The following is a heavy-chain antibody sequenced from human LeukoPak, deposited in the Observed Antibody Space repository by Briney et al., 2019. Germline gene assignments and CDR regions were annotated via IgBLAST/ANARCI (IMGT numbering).Heavy chain of an antibody. J-gene: IGHJ6*03. CDR2: ISAYNGNT. V-gene: IGHV1-18*01. D-gene: IGHD2-2*01. CDR1: GYTFTSYG. Sequence: ASVKVSCTASGYTFTSYGISWVRQAPGQGLEWMGWISAYNGNTNYAQKLQGRVTMTTDTSTSTAYMELRSLRSDDTAVYYCARVPGYCSSTSCSNYYMDVWGKGTTVTVSS. CDR3: ARVPGYCSSTSCSNYYMDV.